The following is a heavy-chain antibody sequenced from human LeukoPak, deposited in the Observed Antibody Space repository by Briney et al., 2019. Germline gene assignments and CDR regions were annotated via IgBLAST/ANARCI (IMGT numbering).Heavy chain of an antibody. CDR1: GGAITGSSYY. CDR2: LYYSGSI. V-gene: IGHV4-39*01. J-gene: IGHJ4*02. Sequence: SETLSLTCTVSGGAITGSSYYWGWIRQSPGKGLEWIGSLYYSGSIYYNPSLKSRVTMPADTSKNQFSLKLNSLTAADRAVYYCARQYYDRTGYYYFDYWDQGTLVTVSS. D-gene: IGHD3-22*01. CDR3: ARQYYDRTGYYYFDY.